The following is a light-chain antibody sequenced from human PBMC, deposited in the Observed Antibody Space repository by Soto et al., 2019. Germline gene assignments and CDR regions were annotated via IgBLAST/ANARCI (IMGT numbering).Light chain of an antibody. CDR2: EVS. CDR1: SSDVGGYNY. CDR3: SSYTSSRTLV. J-gene: IGLJ7*01. Sequence: QSALTQPASVSGSPGQSITISCTGTSSDVGGYNYVSWYQHHPGKAPKLMLYEVSKRPSGVSNRFPGSKSGDTASLIISGLQAEDEADYYCSSYTSSRTLVFGGGTQLTVL. V-gene: IGLV2-14*01.